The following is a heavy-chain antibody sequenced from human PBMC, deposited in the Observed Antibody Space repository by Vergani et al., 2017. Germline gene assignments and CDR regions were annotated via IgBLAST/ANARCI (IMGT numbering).Heavy chain of an antibody. Sequence: QVQLQQWGAGLLKPSQTLSLTCAVYGGSFSGYYWSWIRQPPGKGLEWIGEINHSGSSNYNPSLKSRVTISVDTYKNQFSLKLKSVTAADTAIYYCAREEDTIVVIMGAFDIWGQGTMVTVSS. CDR2: INHSGSS. J-gene: IGHJ3*02. CDR3: AREEDTIVVIMGAFDI. V-gene: IGHV4-34*01. D-gene: IGHD3-22*01. CDR1: GGSFSGYY.